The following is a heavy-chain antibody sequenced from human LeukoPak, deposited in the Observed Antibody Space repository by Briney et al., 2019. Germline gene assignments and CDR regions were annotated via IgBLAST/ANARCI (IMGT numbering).Heavy chain of an antibody. CDR2: ITSGGRAI. D-gene: IGHD6-19*01. J-gene: IGHJ4*02. CDR3: ATLTVASSFDY. V-gene: IGHV3-11*04. Sequence: GGSLRLSCAASGFTFSDFYMSWIRQAPGKGLEWVSYITSGGRAIYYADSVKGRFTISRDNAKNSLYLQMNSLRAEDTAVYYCATLTVASSFDYWGQGTLVTVSS. CDR1: GFTFSDFY.